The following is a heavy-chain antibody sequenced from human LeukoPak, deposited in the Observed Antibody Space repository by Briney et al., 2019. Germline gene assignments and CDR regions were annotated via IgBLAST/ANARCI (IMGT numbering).Heavy chain of an antibody. Sequence: GGSLRLSCVATGFTFSRYAMCWVRQAPGKGLGWVSLISGSGGSTKYADSVKGRFTISRDNSKNTLYLQMNSLRAEDTAVYYCAKDQYDSSGPFDNWGQGTLVTVSS. CDR3: AKDQYDSSGPFDN. CDR2: ISGSGGST. CDR1: GFTFSRYA. D-gene: IGHD3-22*01. J-gene: IGHJ4*02. V-gene: IGHV3-23*01.